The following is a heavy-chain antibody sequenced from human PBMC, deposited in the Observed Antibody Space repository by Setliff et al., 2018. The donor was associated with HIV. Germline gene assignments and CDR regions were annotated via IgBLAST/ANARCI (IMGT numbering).Heavy chain of an antibody. Sequence: GESLKISCKGSGYSFNDYWIAWVRQMPGKGLEWMGTIFPDDSDTMYSPSLQGQVTISADKSITTAYLQWSSLKAEDTAFYYCARTYYYDTSAHWGQGTLVTVSS. CDR3: ARTYYYDTSAH. D-gene: IGHD3-22*01. CDR2: IFPDDSDT. CDR1: GYSFNDYW. J-gene: IGHJ4*02. V-gene: IGHV5-51*01.